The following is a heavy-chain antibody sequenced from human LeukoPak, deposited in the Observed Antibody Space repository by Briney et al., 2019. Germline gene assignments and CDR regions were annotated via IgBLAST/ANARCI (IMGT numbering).Heavy chain of an antibody. CDR2: IKEDGSEK. Sequence: GGSLRLSRAASGFTFSSYWMNWVRQAPGKGLEWVANIKEDGSEKYYVDSEKGRFTISRDNAKNSLYLQMNSLRAEDTALYYCAKGCTGYSSSCQDYWGQGTLVTVSS. J-gene: IGHJ4*02. CDR3: AKGCTGYSSSCQDY. V-gene: IGHV3-7*03. CDR1: GFTFSSYW. D-gene: IGHD6-13*01.